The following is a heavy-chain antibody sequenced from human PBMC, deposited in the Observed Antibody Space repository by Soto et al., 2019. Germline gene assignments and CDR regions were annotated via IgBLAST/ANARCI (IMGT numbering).Heavy chain of an antibody. CDR2: IIPVFQTA. CDR1: GGLFSSYP. CDR3: ARGGSGYTWFNEF. J-gene: IGHJ4*02. D-gene: IGHD3-22*01. Sequence: VASVKVSCKASGGLFSSYPISWVRQVPGQGLEWTGGIIPVFQTAYYTQRFQGRVTITADESTNTAYMELSSLRSEDTAIYYCARGGSGYTWFNEFWGQGTLVTVSS. V-gene: IGHV1-69*13.